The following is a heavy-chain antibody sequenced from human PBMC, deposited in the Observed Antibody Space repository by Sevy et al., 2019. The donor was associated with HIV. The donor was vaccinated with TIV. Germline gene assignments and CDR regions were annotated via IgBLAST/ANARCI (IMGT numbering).Heavy chain of an antibody. CDR1: GFTVNINY. V-gene: IGHV3-66*01. CDR3: ARGKSGYGYALNY. Sequence: GGSLRLSCAASGFTVNINYMTWVRQAPGKGLQGVSVIHSDDTTYHADSVKDRFTISRDNFKNTLYLHMSSLRAEDTAVYYCARGKSGYGYALNYWGQRTLVTVSS. CDR2: IHSDDTT. D-gene: IGHD5-18*01. J-gene: IGHJ4*02.